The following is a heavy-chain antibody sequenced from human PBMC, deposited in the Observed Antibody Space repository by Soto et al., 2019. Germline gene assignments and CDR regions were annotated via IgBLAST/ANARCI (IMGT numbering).Heavy chain of an antibody. V-gene: IGHV4-31*03. J-gene: IGHJ4*02. CDR2: IYYSGGT. CDR3: AMGVLH. CDR1: GGSISSGGYY. D-gene: IGHD3-16*01. Sequence: QVQLQEAGPGLGKPSQTLSLTCTVSGGSISSGGYYWSWIRQHPGKGLEWIGSIYYSGGTYYNTSLKNRVTISVDTYKNQSSLKLSSVTAADPAVYYCAMGVLHWGQGTLVTVSS.